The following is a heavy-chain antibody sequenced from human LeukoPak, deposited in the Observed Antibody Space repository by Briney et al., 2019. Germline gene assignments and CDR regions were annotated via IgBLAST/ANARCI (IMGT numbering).Heavy chain of an antibody. V-gene: IGHV3-23*01. CDR2: ISSSGSGGNT. Sequence: GGSLRLSCTASGVTLSSYAMSWARQAPGKGLEWVSGISSSGSGGNTYYADSVKGRFTISRDNSKNTLYLQMNSLRAEDTAVYYCAKDDIVVVPAARVPYYYYGMDVWGQGTTVTVSS. D-gene: IGHD2-2*01. J-gene: IGHJ6*02. CDR3: AKDDIVVVPAARVPYYYYGMDV. CDR1: GVTLSSYA.